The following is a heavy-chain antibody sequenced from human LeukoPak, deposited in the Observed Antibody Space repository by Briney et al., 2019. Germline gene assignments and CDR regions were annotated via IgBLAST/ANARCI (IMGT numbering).Heavy chain of an antibody. Sequence: GGSLRLSCAVSGFTFSNYVMNWVRQAPGKGLEWVSTISGSGGATYYADSVKGRFTISRDNSKNTLYLQMNSLRVEDTAVYYCGRRSTSGSYWGDFDYWGQGTLVTVSS. CDR1: GFTFSNYV. CDR2: ISGSGGAT. D-gene: IGHD1-26*01. V-gene: IGHV3-23*01. CDR3: GRRSTSGSYWGDFDY. J-gene: IGHJ4*02.